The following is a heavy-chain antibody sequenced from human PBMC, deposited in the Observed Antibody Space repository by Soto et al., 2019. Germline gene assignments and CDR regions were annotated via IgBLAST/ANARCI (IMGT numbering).Heavy chain of an antibody. CDR2: ISYAGSNK. CDR3: ARTLWRDDYNWGYFDL. D-gene: IGHD4-4*01. V-gene: IGHV3-30-3*01. CDR1: GFTFSSHA. J-gene: IGHJ2*01. Sequence: QVQLVESGGGVVQPGRSLRLSCAASGFTFSSHAMHWVRQVPGKGLEWVAVISYAGSNKYYADSVKGRFTISRDNSKNTLYLQMNSLRAEDTAVYYCARTLWRDDYNWGYFDLWGRGTLVTVSS.